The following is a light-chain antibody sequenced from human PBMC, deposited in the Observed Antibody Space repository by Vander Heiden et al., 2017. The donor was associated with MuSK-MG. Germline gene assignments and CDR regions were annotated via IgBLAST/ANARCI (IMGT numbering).Light chain of an antibody. CDR1: QSISSY. CDR3: RQGEGTGRT. CDR2: AAS. Sequence: DVQMTHSPSSPSASVRDRVTITCRARQSISSYLNSHQQKARKAPRRPIYAASGLQSGVPSRFSGRASGTDLTLSISMMNPEDFTTYYSRQGEGTGRTFGPGTKVEIK. V-gene: IGKV1-39*01. J-gene: IGKJ1*01.